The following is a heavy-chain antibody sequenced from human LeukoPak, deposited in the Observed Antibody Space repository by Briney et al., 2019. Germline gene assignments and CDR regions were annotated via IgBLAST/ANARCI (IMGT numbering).Heavy chain of an antibody. Sequence: PSETLSLTCTVSGYSISSGYYWGWIRQPPGKGLEWIGSIYHSGSTYYNPSLKSRVTISVDTSKNQFSLKLSSVTAADTAVYYCARDLAVAGDAFDIWGQGTMVTVSS. V-gene: IGHV4-38-2*02. CDR3: ARDLAVAGDAFDI. CDR1: GYSISSGYY. D-gene: IGHD6-19*01. J-gene: IGHJ3*02. CDR2: IYHSGST.